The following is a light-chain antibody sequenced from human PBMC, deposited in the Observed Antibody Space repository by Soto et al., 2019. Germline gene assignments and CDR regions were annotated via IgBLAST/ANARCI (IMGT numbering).Light chain of an antibody. J-gene: IGLJ2*01. Sequence: SVLTQPPSASGTPGQRVTISCSGSSSNIGSNTVNWYQQLPGTAPKLLIYSNNQRPSGVPDRFSGSKSGTSASLAISGLQSEDEADYYCAAWDDSLNAVVFGGGTKVTVL. CDR1: SSNIGSNT. CDR2: SNN. V-gene: IGLV1-44*01. CDR3: AAWDDSLNAVV.